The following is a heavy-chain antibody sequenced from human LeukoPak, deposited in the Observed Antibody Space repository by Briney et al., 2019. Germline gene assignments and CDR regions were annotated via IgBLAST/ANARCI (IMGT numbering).Heavy chain of an antibody. CDR3: ARGPRILAAGSYYFDY. Sequence: GGSLRLSCAASGFSFKDYYFSWIRQAPGKGLEGVSFINVNGGAMYYADFVKGRFTISRDNAKSSLYLEMTRLRVEDTAVYYCARGPRILAAGSYYFDYWGQGSLVTVSS. D-gene: IGHD6-13*01. CDR1: GFSFKDYY. J-gene: IGHJ4*02. V-gene: IGHV3-11*01. CDR2: INVNGGAM.